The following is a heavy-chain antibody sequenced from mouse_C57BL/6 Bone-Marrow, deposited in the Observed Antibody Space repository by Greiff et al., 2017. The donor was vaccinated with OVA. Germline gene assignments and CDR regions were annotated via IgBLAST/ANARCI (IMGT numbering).Heavy chain of an antibody. CDR2: IYPRTGNT. V-gene: IGHV1-81*01. Sequence: QVQLQQSGAELARPGASVKLSCKASGYTFTSYGISWVKQRTEQGLEWIGEIYPRTGNTDYNEKFKGKATLTADKSSSTAYMELRSLTSEDSADYFCAKGSYSDYGIFDYWGQGTTVTVSS. D-gene: IGHD2-13*01. J-gene: IGHJ2*01. CDR3: AKGSYSDYGIFDY. CDR1: GYTFTSYG.